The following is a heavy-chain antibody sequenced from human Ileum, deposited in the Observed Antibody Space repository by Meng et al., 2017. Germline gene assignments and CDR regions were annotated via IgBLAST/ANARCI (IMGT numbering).Heavy chain of an antibody. J-gene: IGHJ4*02. D-gene: IGHD2-15*01. CDR1: GGSSSSSFY. CDR2: IYLAGSP. V-gene: IGHV4-4*02. Sequence: QVQLQAPGPGLVEPSGLLSLTCTVSGGSSSSSFYWSWVRQSPGKGLEWIGQIYLAGSPNYNPSLESRVTISVDKSKNQFSLRLTSVTAADMAIFYCVRHGGKYFDSWGQGTLVTVSS. CDR3: VRHGGKYFDS.